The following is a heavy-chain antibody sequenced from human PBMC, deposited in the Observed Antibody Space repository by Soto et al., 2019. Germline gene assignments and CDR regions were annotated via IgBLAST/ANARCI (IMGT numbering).Heavy chain of an antibody. D-gene: IGHD1-1*01. V-gene: IGHV5-51*03. CDR2: IYPGDSDT. Sequence: PGESLQNSCRGSGYPFTSYWIGWVRQMPGKDLEWMGIIYPGDSDTRYSPSFQGQVTIPADKSISAAYLQWSSLKASDTAMYYCERLKNGYDYYYYYYMDFWGQGTTGT. CDR3: ERLKNGYDYYYYYYMDF. CDR1: GYPFTSYW. J-gene: IGHJ6*02.